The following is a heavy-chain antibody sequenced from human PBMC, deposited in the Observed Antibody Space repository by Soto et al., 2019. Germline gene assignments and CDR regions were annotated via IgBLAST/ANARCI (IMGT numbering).Heavy chain of an antibody. D-gene: IGHD3-22*01. V-gene: IGHV1-69*06. CDR1: ESTFNNYA. CDR3: ARDDALRETSGYFYLDY. J-gene: IGHJ4*02. Sequence: QVQLVQSGAEVKKPGSSVRVSCKTSESTFNNYAISWVRQAPGQGLEWMGGIIPLFDAVKYAQKFQGRVTITADKSTSTAYMELHTLTSEDTAVYYCARDDALRETSGYFYLDYWGQGTPVTVTS. CDR2: IIPLFDAV.